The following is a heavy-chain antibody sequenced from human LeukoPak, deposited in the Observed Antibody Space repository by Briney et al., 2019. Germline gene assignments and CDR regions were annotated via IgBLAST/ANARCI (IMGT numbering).Heavy chain of an antibody. V-gene: IGHV4-34*01. CDR2: VNDRGSA. CDR3: ARGVVSGRFGDYYYYMDV. J-gene: IGHJ6*03. Sequence: SETLSLTCAVYGGSFSGHYWTWIRQPPGKGLQWIGEVNDRGSANYNPSLKSRLSISEAKSKNQFSLRLPSVTAADTAVYYCARGVVSGRFGDYYYYMDVWGIGTTVTVSS. CDR1: GGSFSGHY. D-gene: IGHD3-16*01.